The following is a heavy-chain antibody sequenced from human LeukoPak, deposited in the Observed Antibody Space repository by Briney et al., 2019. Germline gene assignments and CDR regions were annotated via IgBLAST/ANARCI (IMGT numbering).Heavy chain of an antibody. J-gene: IGHJ4*02. D-gene: IGHD4-17*01. CDR2: ISSSSSSI. V-gene: IGHV3-21*01. CDR3: ARRSLGDYPSFDY. Sequence: GGSLRLSCAAPGFTFSTYTMNWVRQAPGKGLEWVSSISSSSSSIYYVDSVKGRFTISRDNAKNSLYLQMNSLRAEDTAVYYCARRSLGDYPSFDYWGQGTLVTVSS. CDR1: GFTFSTYT.